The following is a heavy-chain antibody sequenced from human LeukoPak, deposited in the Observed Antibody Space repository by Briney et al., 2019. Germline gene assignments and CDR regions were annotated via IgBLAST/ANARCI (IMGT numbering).Heavy chain of an antibody. Sequence: GGSLRLSCAASGFTFSSYWMSWVRQAPGKGLEWVANIKQDGSEKYYVDSVKGRFTIPRDNAKNSLYLQMNSLRAEDTAVYYCARDLAYSYDSSGYPVDAFDIWGQGTMVTVSS. CDR3: ARDLAYSYDSSGYPVDAFDI. CDR2: IKQDGSEK. CDR1: GFTFSSYW. J-gene: IGHJ3*02. D-gene: IGHD3-22*01. V-gene: IGHV3-7*01.